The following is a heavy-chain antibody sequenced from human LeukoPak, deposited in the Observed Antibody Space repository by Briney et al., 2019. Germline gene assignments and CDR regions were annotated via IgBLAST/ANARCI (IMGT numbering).Heavy chain of an antibody. D-gene: IGHD2-21*01. CDR2: INSDGIIT. CDR3: AREGGGAFLDAFDI. V-gene: IGHV3-74*01. CDR1: GFTFSNYW. J-gene: IGHJ3*02. Sequence: GGSLRLSCAASGFTFSNYWVHWVRQAPGKGLVWVSRINSDGIITNYADSVQGRFTISRDNAKNTLYLQMNGLRAEDTAAYYCAREGGGAFLDAFDIWGQGTKVTVSS.